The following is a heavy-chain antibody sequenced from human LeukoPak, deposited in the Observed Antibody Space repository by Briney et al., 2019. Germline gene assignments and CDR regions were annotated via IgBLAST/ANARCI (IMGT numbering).Heavy chain of an antibody. Sequence: GGSLRLSCAASGFTFSGYSMNWVRQAPGKGLEWVSSISTSSSYIYSADSVKGRFTISRDNAKNSLYLQMNSLRAEDTAVYYCARDSTLYDSSGDASDIWGQGTMVTVSS. J-gene: IGHJ3*02. CDR3: ARDSTLYDSSGDASDI. CDR2: ISTSSSYI. D-gene: IGHD3-22*01. CDR1: GFTFSGYS. V-gene: IGHV3-21*01.